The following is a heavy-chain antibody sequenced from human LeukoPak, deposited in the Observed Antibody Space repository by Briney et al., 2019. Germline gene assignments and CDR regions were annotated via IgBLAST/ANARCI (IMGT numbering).Heavy chain of an antibody. J-gene: IGHJ5*02. V-gene: IGHV1-69*04. CDR3: ARARIDPKNWFDP. Sequence: SVKVSCKASGGTFSSYAISWVRQAPGQGLEWMGRIIPILGIANYAQKFQGRVTITADKSTSTAHMELSSLRSEDTAVYYCARARIDPKNWFDPWGQGTLVTVSS. CDR2: IIPILGIA. CDR1: GGTFSSYA.